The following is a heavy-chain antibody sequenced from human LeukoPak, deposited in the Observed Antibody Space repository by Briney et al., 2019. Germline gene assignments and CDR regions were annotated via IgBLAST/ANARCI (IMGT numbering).Heavy chain of an antibody. CDR3: ARGPDPVVRGPRRAFDL. V-gene: IGHV3-13*01. J-gene: IGHJ3*01. CDR1: GFTFDDYA. D-gene: IGHD3-10*01. Sequence: GRSLRLSCAASGFTFDDYAMHWVRQAPGKGLEWVSAIGSAGDTYYPGSVKGRFIISRDDSKSTVYLQMNSLRVDDTAMYYCARGPDPVVRGPRRAFDLWGQGTMVTVSS. CDR2: IGSAGDT.